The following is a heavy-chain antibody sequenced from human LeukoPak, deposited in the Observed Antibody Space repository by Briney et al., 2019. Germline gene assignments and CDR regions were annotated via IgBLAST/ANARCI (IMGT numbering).Heavy chain of an antibody. CDR3: ARESDVGKDFDC. CDR1: GYSFSGFY. D-gene: IGHD1-1*01. J-gene: IGHJ4*02. Sequence: GASVKVSCKASGYSFSGFYIHLVRQAPGQGLEWMGIINPSNGDTNYAQRFQGRVTMTRDTSTSTVYMELSSLDSEDTAVYYCARESDVGKDFDCWGQGALVTVSS. CDR2: INPSNGDT. V-gene: IGHV1-46*01.